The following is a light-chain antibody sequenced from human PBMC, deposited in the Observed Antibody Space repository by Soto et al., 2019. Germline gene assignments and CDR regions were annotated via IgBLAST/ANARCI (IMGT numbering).Light chain of an antibody. V-gene: IGKV1-9*01. J-gene: IGKJ4*01. CDR2: AAS. CDR1: QGISSF. Sequence: DIHLTQSPPFLSASVGDRVTITCRASQGISSFLAWYQQKPGKAPNLLIYAASTLQSGVPSRFSGSGSGTEFTLTISSLQPEDFATYYCQQVNSYPLTFGGGTKVDIK. CDR3: QQVNSYPLT.